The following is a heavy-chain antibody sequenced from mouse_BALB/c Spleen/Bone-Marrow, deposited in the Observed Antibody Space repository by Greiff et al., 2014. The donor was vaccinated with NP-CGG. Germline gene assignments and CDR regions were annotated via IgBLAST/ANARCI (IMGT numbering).Heavy chain of an antibody. J-gene: IGHJ1*01. V-gene: IGHV1-26*01. CDR1: GYSFTGYY. CDR3: ARGYGNYWYFDF. CDR2: VNPNNGGT. D-gene: IGHD2-1*01. Sequence: VQLKESGPDLVKPGASVKISCEASGYSFTGYYMPWGEQSPGKRLEWIGRVNPNNGGTSYNQKFKGKAILTVDKSSSTAYMELRSLTSEDSAVYYCARGYGNYWYFDFWGAGTTVTVSS.